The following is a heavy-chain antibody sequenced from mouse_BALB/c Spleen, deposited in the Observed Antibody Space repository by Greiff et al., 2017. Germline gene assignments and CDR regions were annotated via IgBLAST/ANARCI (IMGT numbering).Heavy chain of an antibody. J-gene: IGHJ4*01. D-gene: IGHD2-1*01. CDR2: IWAGGST. Sequence: QVQLQQSGPGLVAPSQSLSITCTVSGFSLTSYGVHWVRQPPGKGLEWLGVIWAGGSTNYNSALMSRLSISKDNSKSQVFLKMNSLQTDDTAMYYCAREGGNSFDYAIDYWGQGTSVTVSS. V-gene: IGHV2-9*02. CDR1: GFSLTSYG. CDR3: AREGGNSFDYAIDY.